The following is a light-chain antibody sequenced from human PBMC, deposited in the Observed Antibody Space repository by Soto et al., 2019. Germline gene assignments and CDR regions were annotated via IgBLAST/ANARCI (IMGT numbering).Light chain of an antibody. Sequence: DIQMTQSPSTLSASVVDRVTITCRASQSISSWLAWYQQKPGKAPKLLIYKASSLESGVPSRFSASGSGTEFSLTINSLQADDFATYYCQQYHIYSWTFGQGTKVDIK. V-gene: IGKV1-5*03. CDR2: KAS. CDR3: QQYHIYSWT. CDR1: QSISSW. J-gene: IGKJ1*01.